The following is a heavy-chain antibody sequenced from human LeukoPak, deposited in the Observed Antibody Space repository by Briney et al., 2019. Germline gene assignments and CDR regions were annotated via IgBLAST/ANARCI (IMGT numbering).Heavy chain of an antibody. D-gene: IGHD6-13*01. J-gene: IGHJ5*02. V-gene: IGHV3-23*01. CDR3: AKGYTKDSDSWP. Sequence: SGGSLRLSCADSGFTFSTYAMSWVRQAPGKGLEWVSAISGSAGSTHYADSVKGRFAISRDNSKNTLYLQMNSLRAEDTAVYYCAKGYTKDSDSWPWGQGTLVTVSS. CDR2: ISGSAGST. CDR1: GFTFSTYA.